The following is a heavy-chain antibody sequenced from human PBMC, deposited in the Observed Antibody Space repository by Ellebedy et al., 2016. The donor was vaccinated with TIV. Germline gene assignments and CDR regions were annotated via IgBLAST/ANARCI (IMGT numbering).Heavy chain of an antibody. CDR2: INWNGGDT. CDR1: GFPFDDFG. V-gene: IGHV3-20*04. CDR3: ARDLGGYDVR. Sequence: GESLKISCAASGFPFDDFGMSWVRQAPGKGLEWVSGINWNGGDTGYARSVKGRFTISRDNAKNSLYLQMNSLRAEDTALYYCARDLGGYDVRWGQGTLVTVSS. D-gene: IGHD5-12*01. J-gene: IGHJ4*02.